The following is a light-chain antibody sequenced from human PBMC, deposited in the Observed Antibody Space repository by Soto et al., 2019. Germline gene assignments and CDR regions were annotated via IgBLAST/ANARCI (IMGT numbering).Light chain of an antibody. CDR2: EVT. CDR1: SNDVGYYNY. J-gene: IGLJ3*02. CDR3: SSYTTAYTQV. V-gene: IGLV2-14*01. Sequence: QSALSQPASVSGSPGQSITISCTGTSNDVGYYNYVSWYQQHPGQAPKLMISEVTTRPSGVSDRFSGSKSGNTASLTISRLQAEDEAHYYCSSYTTAYTQVFGGGTKL.